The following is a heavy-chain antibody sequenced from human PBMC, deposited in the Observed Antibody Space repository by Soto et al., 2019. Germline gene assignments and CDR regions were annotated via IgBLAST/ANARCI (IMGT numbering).Heavy chain of an antibody. CDR3: ARDDEYDDNGLDY. CDR2: IANHGGTK. Sequence: QVQLVESGGGVVQPGTSLRLSCAASGFLFSRFGMHWVRQAPGKGLEWVAVIANHGGTKDYADSVRGRFTISGDNSRNTLFLEMSSLRVEDTAIYYCARDDEYDDNGLDYWGQGTLVTVSS. CDR1: GFLFSRFG. J-gene: IGHJ4*02. V-gene: IGHV3-33*01. D-gene: IGHD1-1*01.